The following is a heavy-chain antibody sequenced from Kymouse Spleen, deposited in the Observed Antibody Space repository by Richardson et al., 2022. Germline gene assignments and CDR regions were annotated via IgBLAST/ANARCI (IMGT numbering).Heavy chain of an antibody. V-gene: IGHV3-9*01. CDR2: ISWNSGSI. D-gene: IGHD1-26*01. J-gene: IGHJ6*02. CDR1: GFTFDDYA. Sequence: EVQLVESGGGLVQPGRSLRLSCAASGFTFDDYAMHWVRQAPGKGLEWVSGISWNSGSIGYADSVKGRFTISRDNAKNSLYLQMNSLRAEDTALYYCAKDIVGATRDYYYYYGMDVWGQGTTVTVSS. CDR3: AKDIVGATRDYYYYYGMDV.